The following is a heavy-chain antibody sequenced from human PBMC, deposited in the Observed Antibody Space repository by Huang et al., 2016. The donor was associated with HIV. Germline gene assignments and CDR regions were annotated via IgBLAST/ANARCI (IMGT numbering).Heavy chain of an antibody. CDR2: INTGNGNT. CDR1: GYTFTRYV. D-gene: IGHD4-4*01. CDR3: ARSNGDYKYYLDY. V-gene: IGHV1-3*04. Sequence: QVQLVQSGAEVKKPGASVKVSCKASGYTFTRYVMYWVRQAPGQRLEWMGGINTGNGNTKYSQNCQGRVTITRDTSATTAYMELRGLRSEDTAVYFCARSNGDYKYYLDYWGLGSLVTVSS. J-gene: IGHJ4*02.